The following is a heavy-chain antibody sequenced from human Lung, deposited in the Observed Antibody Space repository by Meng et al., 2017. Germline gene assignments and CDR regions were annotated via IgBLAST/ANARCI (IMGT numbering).Heavy chain of an antibody. J-gene: IGHJ2*01. Sequence: QVQLQESGQGLVKPSHTLSLTSTVSGGPISSSNYYWSWIRQPPGKGLEWSGHIYNSGSTYYNPSLKSRITISVDTSKNQFSLKLSSVTAADTAVYYCARGQKGYFDLWGRGTLVTVSS. CDR2: IYNSGST. CDR3: ARGQKGYFDL. V-gene: IGHV4-30-4*01. CDR1: GGPISSSNYY.